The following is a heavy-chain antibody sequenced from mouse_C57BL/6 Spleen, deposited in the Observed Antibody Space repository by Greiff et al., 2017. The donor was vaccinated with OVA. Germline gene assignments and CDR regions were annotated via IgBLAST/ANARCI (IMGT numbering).Heavy chain of an antibody. CDR2: ISSGSSTI. V-gene: IGHV5-17*01. D-gene: IGHD1-1*01. CDR1: GFTFSDYG. J-gene: IGHJ2*01. CDR3: ARPYYYGSSYESFDY. Sequence: EVHLVESGGGLVKPGGSLKLSCAASGFTFSDYGMHWVRQAPEKGLEWVAYISSGSSTIYYADTVKGRFTISRDNAKNTLFLQMTSLRSEDTAMYYCARPYYYGSSYESFDYWGQGTTLTVSS.